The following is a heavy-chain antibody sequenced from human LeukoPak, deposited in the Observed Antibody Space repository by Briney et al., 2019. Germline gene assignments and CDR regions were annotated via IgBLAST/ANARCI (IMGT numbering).Heavy chain of an antibody. J-gene: IGHJ5*02. V-gene: IGHV1-2*02. D-gene: IGHD2-2*01. CDR1: GHTFNNYY. Sequence: ASVKVSCKSSGHTFNNYYLHWVRQAPGQGLEWLGWIHPNTGATNYAQKFQGRVTVTRDTSISTTYVELSRLTSADTAVYYCASYASGYNWLKVWGQGTLVTVSS. CDR3: ASYASGYNWLKV. CDR2: IHPNTGAT.